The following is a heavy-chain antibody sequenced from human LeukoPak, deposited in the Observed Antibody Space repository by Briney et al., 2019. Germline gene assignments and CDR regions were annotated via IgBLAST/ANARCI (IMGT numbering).Heavy chain of an antibody. Sequence: GGSLRLSCAASGFTSDDYGMSWVRQAPGKGLEWVSGINWNGGSTGYADSVKGLFTISRDNAKNSLYLQMNSLRAEDTALYYCARETRGAVGSYWGQGTLVTVSS. CDR3: ARETRGAVGSY. CDR2: INWNGGST. J-gene: IGHJ4*02. CDR1: GFTSDDYG. D-gene: IGHD6-19*01. V-gene: IGHV3-20*04.